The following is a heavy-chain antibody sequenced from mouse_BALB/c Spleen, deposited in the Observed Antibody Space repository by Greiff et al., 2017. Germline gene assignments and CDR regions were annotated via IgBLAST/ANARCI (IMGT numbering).Heavy chain of an antibody. Sequence: EVQLQESGAELVRSGASVKLSCTASGFNFKDYYMHWVKQRPEQGLEWIGWIDPENGDTEYAPKFQGKATMTADTSSNTAYLQLSSLTSEDTAVYYCNAWAMITDYWGQGTTLTVSS. CDR1: GFNFKDYY. CDR2: IDPENGDT. V-gene: IGHV14-4*02. D-gene: IGHD2-4*01. J-gene: IGHJ2*01. CDR3: NAWAMITDY.